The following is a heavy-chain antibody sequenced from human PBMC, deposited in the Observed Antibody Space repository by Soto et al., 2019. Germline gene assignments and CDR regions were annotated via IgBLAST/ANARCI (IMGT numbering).Heavy chain of an antibody. CDR1: GGTFSSNA. CDR3: SRDLSGYCSSTSCSNWFDP. D-gene: IGHD2-2*03. Sequence: SVKVSCKASGGTFSSNAIRWVRQAPGQGLEWMGGIIHIFGTANYAQKFQGRVTITADKSTSTAYMELSSLRSEDTAVYYCSRDLSGYCSSTSCSNWFDPWGQGTLVTVSS. CDR2: IIHIFGTA. J-gene: IGHJ5*02. V-gene: IGHV1-69*06.